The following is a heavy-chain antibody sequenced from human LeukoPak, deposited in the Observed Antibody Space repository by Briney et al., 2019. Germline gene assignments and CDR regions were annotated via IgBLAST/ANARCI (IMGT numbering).Heavy chain of an antibody. Sequence: GGSLRLSCAASGFTFSGSGMHWVRQASGKGLEWVGHIRSKADSYATVYAASVKGRFTITRDDSENTAYLQMNSLRPEDTAVYYCANGPTSGGYFSYFDYWGQGTLVTVSS. CDR1: GFTFSGSG. J-gene: IGHJ4*02. CDR2: IRSKADSYAT. D-gene: IGHD5-12*01. V-gene: IGHV3-73*01. CDR3: ANGPTSGGYFSYFDY.